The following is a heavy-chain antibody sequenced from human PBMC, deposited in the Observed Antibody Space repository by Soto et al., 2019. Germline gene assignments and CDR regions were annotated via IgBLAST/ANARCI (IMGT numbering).Heavy chain of an antibody. J-gene: IGHJ4*02. CDR2: ISYDGSNK. V-gene: IGHV3-30-3*01. Sequence: SLRLSCAASGFTFSSYAMHWVRQAPGKGLEWVAVISYDGSNKYYADSVKGRFTISRDNSKNTLYLQMNSLRAEDTAVYYCARDLGGWPDYWGQGTLVTVSS. CDR1: GFTFSSYA. D-gene: IGHD2-15*01. CDR3: ARDLGGWPDY.